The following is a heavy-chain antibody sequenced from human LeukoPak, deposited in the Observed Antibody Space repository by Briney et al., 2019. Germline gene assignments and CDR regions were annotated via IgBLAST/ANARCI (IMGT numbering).Heavy chain of an antibody. CDR3: ARGIESYGVYGY. J-gene: IGHJ4*02. Sequence: KPSETLSLPCTVSGGSISGSYWSWIRQPPGKGLEWIAYMYNSGSTNYNPSLKSRVTISIDTSKNQFSLKLSSLTAADAAIYYCARGIESYGVYGYWGQGILVTVSS. CDR1: GGSISGSY. D-gene: IGHD4-17*01. CDR2: MYNSGST. V-gene: IGHV4-59*01.